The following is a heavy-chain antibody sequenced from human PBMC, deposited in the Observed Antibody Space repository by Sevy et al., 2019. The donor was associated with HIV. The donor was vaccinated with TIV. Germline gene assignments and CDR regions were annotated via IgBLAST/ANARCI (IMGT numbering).Heavy chain of an antibody. V-gene: IGHV1-24*01. CDR3: AADRGEDYCSGNSCQRHYYYGLDV. CDR2: LDPEDGET. D-gene: IGHD2-15*01. CDR1: GYRLIEVS. J-gene: IGHJ6*02. Sequence: ASVKVSCKVSGYRLIEVSMHWVRQAPGKGLEWMGDLDPEDGETIYAQNFQGRVTMTEDTSTDTAYMEVSSLRSEDTAVYYCAADRGEDYCSGNSCQRHYYYGLDVWGQGTTVTVSS.